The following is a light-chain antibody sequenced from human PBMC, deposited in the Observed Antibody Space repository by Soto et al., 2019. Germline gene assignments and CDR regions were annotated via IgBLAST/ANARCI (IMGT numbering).Light chain of an antibody. V-gene: IGKV3-20*01. J-gene: IGKJ1*01. CDR3: QQYDVSVRT. Sequence: ENVLTQSPGTLSLSPGERATLSCRASQSVSSGYLAWYQQKPGQAPRLLIYGVSSRATGIPDRFSGSGSGTDFTLTISRLEPEDFAVYFCQQYDVSVRTFGQGTKVEIK. CDR2: GVS. CDR1: QSVSSGY.